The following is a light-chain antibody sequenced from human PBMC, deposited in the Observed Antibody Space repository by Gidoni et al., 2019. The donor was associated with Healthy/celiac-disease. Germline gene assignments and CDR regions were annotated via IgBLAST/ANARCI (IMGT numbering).Light chain of an antibody. J-gene: IGKJ2*01. CDR2: GAS. Sequence: EIVLTQSPGTLSLSPGERATLSCRASHSVSSSYLAWSQQKPGQAPRLLIYGASSRATGIPDRFSGSGSGTDFTLTISRLEPEDFAVYYCQQYGSSLFGQGTKLEIK. CDR1: HSVSSSY. CDR3: QQYGSSL. V-gene: IGKV3-20*01.